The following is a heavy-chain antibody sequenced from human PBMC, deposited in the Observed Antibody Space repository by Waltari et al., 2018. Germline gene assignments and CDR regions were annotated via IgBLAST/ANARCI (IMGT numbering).Heavy chain of an antibody. Sequence: QVQLVQSGAEVKKPGSSVKVSCKASGGPLRSYPTSRVRQAPGKGLEWMGRIIPILGIANYAQKVQGRVTITADKSTSTAYMELSSLRSEDTAVYYCARDQRIAVATSSVENFDYWGQGTLVTVSS. J-gene: IGHJ4*02. CDR3: ARDQRIAVATSSVENFDY. CDR1: GGPLRSYP. CDR2: IIPILGIA. D-gene: IGHD6-19*01. V-gene: IGHV1-69*04.